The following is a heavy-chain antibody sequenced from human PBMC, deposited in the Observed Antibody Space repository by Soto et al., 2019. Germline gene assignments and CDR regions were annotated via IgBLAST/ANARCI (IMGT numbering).Heavy chain of an antibody. Sequence: ASVKVSCKASGYTFTSYAMHWVRQAPGQRLEWMGWINAGNGNTKYSQKFQGRVTITRDTSASTAYMELSSLRSEDTAVYYCASANYDFWSGYSHRHNYYYGMDVWGQGTTVTVSS. CDR2: INAGNGNT. J-gene: IGHJ6*02. V-gene: IGHV1-3*01. CDR1: GYTFTSYA. CDR3: ASANYDFWSGYSHRHNYYYGMDV. D-gene: IGHD3-3*01.